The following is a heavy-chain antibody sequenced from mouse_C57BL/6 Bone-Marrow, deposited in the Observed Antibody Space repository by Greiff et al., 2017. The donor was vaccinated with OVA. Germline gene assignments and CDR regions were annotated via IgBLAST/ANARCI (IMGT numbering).Heavy chain of an antibody. V-gene: IGHV1-69*01. CDR2: IDPSDSYT. CDR1: GYTFTSYW. D-gene: IGHD2-3*01. CDR3: ARSSGYYRFAY. J-gene: IGHJ3*01. Sequence: QVHVKQPGAELVMPGASVKLSCKASGYTFTSYWMHWVKQRPGQGLEWIGEIDPSDSYTNYNQKFKGKSTLTVDKSSSTAYMQLSSLTSEDSGVYYCARSSGYYRFAYWGQGTLVTVSA.